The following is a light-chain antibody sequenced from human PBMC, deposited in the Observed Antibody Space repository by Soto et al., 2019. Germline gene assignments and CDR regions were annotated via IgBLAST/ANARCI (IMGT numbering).Light chain of an antibody. Sequence: EILLTQSPATLSVSPGERATLSXXXSQSISSYLAWYQQKPGQAPRLLIYGASTRATGIPARFSGSGSGTEFTLTISSLQSEDFAVYYCQQYNNWPPITFGQGTRLEIK. V-gene: IGKV3-15*01. CDR3: QQYNNWPPIT. CDR2: GAS. CDR1: QSISSY. J-gene: IGKJ5*01.